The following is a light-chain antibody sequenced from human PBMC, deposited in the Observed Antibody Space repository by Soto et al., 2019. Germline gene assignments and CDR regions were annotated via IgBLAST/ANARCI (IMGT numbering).Light chain of an antibody. CDR2: GAS. Sequence: EFVLTQSPGTLSLSPGEIAPICCRASQSVGSNYLAWYQQKPGQAPRFIIYGASSRATGIADRFSGSGSGTDFTLTISRLEPEDVAVYYCQQYGSSPRTFGQGTKVDIK. CDR1: QSVGSNY. CDR3: QQYGSSPRT. V-gene: IGKV3-20*01. J-gene: IGKJ1*01.